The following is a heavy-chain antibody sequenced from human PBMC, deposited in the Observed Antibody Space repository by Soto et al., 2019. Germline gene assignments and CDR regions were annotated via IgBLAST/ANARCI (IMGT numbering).Heavy chain of an antibody. Sequence: QVPLVQSGAEVKLPGASVKVTCRASGYTFMSHVMHLVRQAPGQRREWMGWVTSGNGDTKYSQNFQGRATITRDTSATTAYMVLSRLTSEDTGVCYCARDSVIWGPSGDLDYWGKGTLVTVSS. J-gene: IGHJ4*02. D-gene: IGHD2-21*02. CDR1: GYTFMSHV. CDR2: VTSGNGDT. CDR3: ARDSVIWGPSGDLDY. V-gene: IGHV1-3*04.